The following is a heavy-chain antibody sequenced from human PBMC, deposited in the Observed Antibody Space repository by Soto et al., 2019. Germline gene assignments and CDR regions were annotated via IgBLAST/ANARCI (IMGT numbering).Heavy chain of an antibody. V-gene: IGHV4-59*01. Sequence: SETLSLTCTVSGGSISSYYWSWIRQPPGKGLEWIGYIYYSGSTNYNPSLKSRVTISVDTSKNQFSLKLSSVTAADTAVYYCARVREGQMATLYYFDYWGQGTLVTVSS. CDR1: GGSISSYY. CDR3: ARVREGQMATLYYFDY. D-gene: IGHD5-12*01. J-gene: IGHJ4*02. CDR2: IYYSGST.